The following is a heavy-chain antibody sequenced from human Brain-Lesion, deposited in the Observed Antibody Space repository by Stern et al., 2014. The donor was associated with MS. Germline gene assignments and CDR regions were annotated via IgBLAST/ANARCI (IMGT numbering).Heavy chain of an antibody. Sequence: QVQLVESGPEVKKPASSVQVSCKASGGTFGTYPITWMRQSPGQGLEWMGRIIPIFGSPNYAQKFQGRVTITADRSTTTVYMKLSSLKSDDAAVYYCAKDGPALVTNWFDPWGRGTLVTVSS. D-gene: IGHD5-18*01. CDR1: GGTFGTYP. CDR3: AKDGPALVTNWFDP. V-gene: IGHV1-69*06. CDR2: IIPIFGSP. J-gene: IGHJ5*02.